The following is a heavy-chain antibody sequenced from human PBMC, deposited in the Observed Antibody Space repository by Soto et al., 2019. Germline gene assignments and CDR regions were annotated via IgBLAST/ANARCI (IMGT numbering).Heavy chain of an antibody. CDR1: GASFSSSNW. J-gene: IGHJ6*04. D-gene: IGHD3-10*01. CDR2: IYHRGST. Sequence: PSETLSLTCAVSGASFSSSNWWSWVRQPPGKGLEWIGEIYHRGSTNYNPSLKSRVTISVDKSQNQFSRKLISVTAADTALYYCAREREGYYSTSYSMDVWGKGTRVTVSS. CDR3: AREREGYYSTSYSMDV. V-gene: IGHV4-4*02.